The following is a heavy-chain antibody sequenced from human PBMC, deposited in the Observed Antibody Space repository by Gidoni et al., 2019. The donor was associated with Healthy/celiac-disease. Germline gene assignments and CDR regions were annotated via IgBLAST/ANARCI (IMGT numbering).Heavy chain of an antibody. CDR3: ARAGGSSGSLGAY. V-gene: IGHV3-33*01. D-gene: IGHD6-19*01. Sequence: QVQLVESGGGVVQPGRSLRLSCAAYGFTFSSYGMHWARQAPGKGLEWVAVIWYDGSNKYYADSVKGRFTISRDNSKNTLYLQMNSLRAEDTAVYYCARAGGSSGSLGAYWGQGTLVTVSS. CDR1: GFTFSSYG. J-gene: IGHJ4*02. CDR2: IWYDGSNK.